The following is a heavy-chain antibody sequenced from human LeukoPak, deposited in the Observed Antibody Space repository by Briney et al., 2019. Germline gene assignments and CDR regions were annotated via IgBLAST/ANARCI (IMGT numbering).Heavy chain of an antibody. J-gene: IGHJ3*02. CDR3: AREDCSSTSCYAVFDAFDI. Sequence: GGSLRLSCAASGFTFSSYSMSWVRQAPGKGLEWVSSISSSSSYIYYADSVKGRFTISRDNAKNSLYLQMNSLRAEDTAVYYCAREDCSSTSCYAVFDAFDIWGQGTMVTVSS. CDR1: GFTFSSYS. CDR2: ISSSSSYI. D-gene: IGHD2-2*01. V-gene: IGHV3-21*01.